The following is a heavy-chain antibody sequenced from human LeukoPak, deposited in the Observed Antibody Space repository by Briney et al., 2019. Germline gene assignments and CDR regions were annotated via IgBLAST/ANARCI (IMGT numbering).Heavy chain of an antibody. D-gene: IGHD4-23*01. CDR2: IYYSGST. CDR1: GGSISSYY. V-gene: IGHV4-59*01. Sequence: PSETLSLTCTVSGGSISSYYWSWIRRPPGKGLEWIGYIYYSGSTNYNPSLKSRVTISVDTSKNQFSLKLNSVTAADTAVYYCARITYGDNHFDIWGQGTMVTVSS. J-gene: IGHJ3*02. CDR3: ARITYGDNHFDI.